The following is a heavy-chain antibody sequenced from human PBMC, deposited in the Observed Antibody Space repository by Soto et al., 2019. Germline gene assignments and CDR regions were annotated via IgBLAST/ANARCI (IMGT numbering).Heavy chain of an antibody. V-gene: IGHV3-21*01. Sequence: PGGSLRLSCAASGFTFSSYSMNWVRQAPGKGLEWVSSISSSSSYIYYADSVKGRFTISRDNAKNSLYLQMNSLRAEDTAVYYCARDSSITGTKLRIWGQGTMVTVSS. CDR3: ARDSSITGTKLRI. J-gene: IGHJ3*02. CDR2: ISSSSSYI. D-gene: IGHD1-7*01. CDR1: GFTFSSYS.